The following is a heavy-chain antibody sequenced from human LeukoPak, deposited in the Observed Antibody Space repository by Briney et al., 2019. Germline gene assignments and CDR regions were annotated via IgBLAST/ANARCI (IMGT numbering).Heavy chain of an antibody. J-gene: IGHJ4*02. Sequence: GGSLRLSCAASGFTFRSYWMHWVRQAPGKGLVWVSRINGDGSSTTYADSVKGRFTISRDNAKNTLYPQMNSLRAEDTAVYYCASADGGNGNYWGQGTLVTVSS. CDR1: GFTFRSYW. CDR3: ASADGGNGNY. V-gene: IGHV3-74*01. CDR2: INGDGSST. D-gene: IGHD4-23*01.